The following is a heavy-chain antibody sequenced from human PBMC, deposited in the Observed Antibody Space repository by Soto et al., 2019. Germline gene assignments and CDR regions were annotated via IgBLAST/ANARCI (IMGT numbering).Heavy chain of an antibody. V-gene: IGHV3-21*01. CDR1: GFRFGNYG. D-gene: IGHD3-22*01. Sequence: KPGGSLRLSCAAFGFRFGNYGMAWVRQTPGKGLQWVATISAYADNTHYADSVKGRFSISRDNAKNSLYLQMNSLRDEDTAVYYCARDWEYYDSSGYYINENWFDPWGQGTLVTVSS. CDR3: ARDWEYYDSSGYYINENWFDP. CDR2: ISAYADNT. J-gene: IGHJ5*02.